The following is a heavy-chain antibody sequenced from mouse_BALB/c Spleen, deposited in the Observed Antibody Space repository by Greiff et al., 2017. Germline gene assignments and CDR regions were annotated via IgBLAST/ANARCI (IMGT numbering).Heavy chain of an antibody. J-gene: IGHJ2*01. CDR1: GYTFTDYN. CDR2: IYPYNGGT. V-gene: IGHV1S29*02. D-gene: IGHD1-2*01. Sequence: VQLQQSGPELVKPGASVKISCKASGYTFTDYNMHWVKQSHGKSLEWIGYIYPYNGGTGYNQKFKSKATLTVDNSSSTAYMELRSLTSEDSAVYYGARSGLRLREDYFDYWGQGTTLTVSS. CDR3: ARSGLRLREDYFDY.